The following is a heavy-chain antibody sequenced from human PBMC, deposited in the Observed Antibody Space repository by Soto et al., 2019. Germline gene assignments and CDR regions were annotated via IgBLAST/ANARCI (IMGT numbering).Heavy chain of an antibody. CDR1: GFTFSSYA. J-gene: IGHJ3*02. CDR3: AKGPDTGAFDI. D-gene: IGHD3-10*01. V-gene: IGHV3-23*01. CDR2: FRGNGDGT. Sequence: EVQLLESGGGLIQPGGSLRLSCAASGFTFSSYAMSWVRQAPGKGLEWVSTFRGNGDGTYYADSVRGRFTVSRDNSKNTLYLQMNGLRGGDTAIYYCAKGPDTGAFDIWGQGTMVTVS.